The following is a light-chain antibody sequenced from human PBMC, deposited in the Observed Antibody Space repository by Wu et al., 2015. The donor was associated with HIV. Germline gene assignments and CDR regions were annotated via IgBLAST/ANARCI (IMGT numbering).Light chain of an antibody. CDR3: QQYYNWPQT. Sequence: EIVMTQSPATLSVSPGERATLSCRASQSVSSNLAWYQQKPGQAPRLLIYGASTRATGIPARFSGSGSGTEFTLTISSMQSEDFVVYYCQQYYNWPQTFGQGTKLE. J-gene: IGKJ2*01. V-gene: IGKV3-15*01. CDR1: QSVSSN. CDR2: GAS.